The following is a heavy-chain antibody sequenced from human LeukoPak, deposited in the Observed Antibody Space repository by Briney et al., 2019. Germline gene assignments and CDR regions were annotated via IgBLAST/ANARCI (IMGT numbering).Heavy chain of an antibody. Sequence: SETLSLTCTVSGDSISSGGYSWSWVRQPPGKGLEWIGYIYHIGYISQSGNIYQNPSLKSRVTISLDTSRNQFSLKLSSVTAADTAVYYCARSPLAFYDSSGYPRVWFDPWGQGTLVTVSS. D-gene: IGHD3-22*01. V-gene: IGHV4-30-2*01. CDR2: ISQSGNI. CDR1: GDSISSGGYS. CDR3: ARSPLAFYDSSGYPRVWFDP. J-gene: IGHJ5*02.